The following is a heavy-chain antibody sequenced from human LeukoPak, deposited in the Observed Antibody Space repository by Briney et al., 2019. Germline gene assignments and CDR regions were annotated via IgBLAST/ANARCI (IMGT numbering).Heavy chain of an antibody. CDR3: ARDGLPEYSSSPGVP. CDR1: GFAFSNYW. V-gene: IGHV3-7*01. J-gene: IGHJ5*02. D-gene: IGHD6-6*01. CDR2: INQDGSDK. Sequence: PGGSLRLSCAASGFAFSNYWMNWVRQASGKGLEWVANINQDGSDKYYVDSVKGRFTISRDNAKTSLYLQMNSLRVEDTAVYYCARDGLPEYSSSPGVPWGQGTLVTVSS.